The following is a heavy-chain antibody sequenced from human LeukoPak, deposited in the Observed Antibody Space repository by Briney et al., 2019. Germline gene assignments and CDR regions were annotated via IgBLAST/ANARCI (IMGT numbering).Heavy chain of an antibody. CDR2: FYYGGKT. V-gene: IGHV4-39*07. CDR1: GGSIRSSSQC. D-gene: IGHD3-3*01. Sequence: SETLSLTCTVSGGSIRSSSQCWGWIRQPPGKGLEWIGSFYYGGKTYYNPSLKSQVNISVDTSKNQFSLKLSSVTAADTAVYFCARDKSASPFYFNFWGQGTQVTVSS. CDR3: ARDKSASPFYFNF. J-gene: IGHJ4*02.